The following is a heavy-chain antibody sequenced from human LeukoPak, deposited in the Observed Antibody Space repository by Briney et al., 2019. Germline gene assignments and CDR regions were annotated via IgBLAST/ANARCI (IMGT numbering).Heavy chain of an antibody. CDR3: AKRGAAFDY. J-gene: IGHJ4*02. CDR2: IGGSGGTT. D-gene: IGHD1-26*01. Sequence: GESLTLSCAASGFTFSSLAMSWVRQPPGKRLEWVSVIGGSGGTTYYADSVKGRFTISRDNSKNTLYLQMNSLRAEDTAVYYCAKRGAAFDYWGQGTLVTVSS. CDR1: GFTFSSLA. V-gene: IGHV3-23*01.